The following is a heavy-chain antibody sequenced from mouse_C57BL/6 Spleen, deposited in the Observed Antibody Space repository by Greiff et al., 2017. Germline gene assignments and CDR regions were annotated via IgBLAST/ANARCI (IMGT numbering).Heavy chain of an antibody. V-gene: IGHV1-82*01. CDR1: GYAFSSSW. CDR3: ARGKNWDVYFDY. D-gene: IGHD4-1*01. Sequence: QVQLKQSGPELVKPGASVKISCKASGYAFSSSWMNWVKQRPGKGLEWIGRIYPGDGDTNYNGKFKGKATLTADKSSSTAYMQLSSLTSEDSAVYFCARGKNWDVYFDYGGQGTTLTVSS. CDR2: IYPGDGDT. J-gene: IGHJ2*01.